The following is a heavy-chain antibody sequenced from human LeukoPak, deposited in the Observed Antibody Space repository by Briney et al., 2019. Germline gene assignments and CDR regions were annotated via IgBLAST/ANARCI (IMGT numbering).Heavy chain of an antibody. D-gene: IGHD4-17*01. J-gene: IGHJ6*03. Sequence: ASVKLSCKGSGSTFSSSSFSWVRQGPAPGLGLMGGIILIFGTANNYQKFHGRVTITADKSTSNHYLELSSLRTEDKAVYYYARDRGDYKGPAYYYHFQDVWGKGTTVNGSS. CDR3: ARDRGDYKGPAYYYHFQDV. V-gene: IGHV1-69*06. CDR1: GSTFSSSS. CDR2: IILIFGTA.